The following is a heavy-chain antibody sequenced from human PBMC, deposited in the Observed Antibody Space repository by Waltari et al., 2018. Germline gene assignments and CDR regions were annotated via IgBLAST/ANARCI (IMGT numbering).Heavy chain of an antibody. J-gene: IGHJ1*01. CDR3: AASRREGYNPLL. V-gene: IGHV3-7*01. D-gene: IGHD1-1*01. CDR2: IKQDGSET. Sequence: EVQVVESGGTLVQPGGSLRLSCAVSGITFSDYWMAWVRQAPGRGLVWLAGIKQDGSETFYVDSVKGRFTISRENTRNSVYVQMNSLRDEDTAVYYCAASRREGYNPLLWGQGTLVTVSS. CDR1: GITFSDYW.